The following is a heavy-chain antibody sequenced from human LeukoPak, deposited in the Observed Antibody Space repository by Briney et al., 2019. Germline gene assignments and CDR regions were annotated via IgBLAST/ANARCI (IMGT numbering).Heavy chain of an antibody. Sequence: KPGGSLRLSCAASGFTFSSYSMNWVRQAPGKGLEWVSSISSSSSYIYYAGSVKGRFTISRDNAKNSLYLQMNSLRAEDTAVYYCARDRDGYNSEASDYWGQGTLVTVSS. J-gene: IGHJ4*02. V-gene: IGHV3-21*01. CDR1: GFTFSSYS. CDR2: ISSSSSYI. D-gene: IGHD5-24*01. CDR3: ARDRDGYNSEASDY.